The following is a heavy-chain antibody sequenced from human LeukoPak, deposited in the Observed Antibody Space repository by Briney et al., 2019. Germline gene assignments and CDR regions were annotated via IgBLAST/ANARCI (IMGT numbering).Heavy chain of an antibody. J-gene: IGHJ4*02. CDR2: IKSKTDGGTT. CDR3: ATQGSTLDY. V-gene: IGHV3-15*01. D-gene: IGHD1-1*01. Sequence: PGGSLRLSCAASGFDFSSAWMNWVRQAPGKGLEWVGLIKSKTDGGTTDYAAPVKGRFTISRDDSKSTLYLQMNSLKAEDTAVYYCATQGSTLDYWGQGALVTVSS. CDR1: GFDFSSAW.